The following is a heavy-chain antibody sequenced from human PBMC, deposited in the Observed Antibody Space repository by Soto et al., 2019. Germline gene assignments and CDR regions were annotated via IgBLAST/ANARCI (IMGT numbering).Heavy chain of an antibody. CDR1: GGSFSGYY. D-gene: IGHD4-4*01. CDR3: AKDRQYPRDYFHY. V-gene: IGHV3-23*01. CDR2: ISPNGQGI. Sequence: VQLQQWGAGLLKPSETLSLTCAVYGGSFSGYYWSWIRQPPGKGLEWVSAISPNGQGIWYADSVKGRFTISRDISRNTVFLQMDSLRAEDTAVYYCAKDRQYPRDYFHYWGQGTLVTVSS. J-gene: IGHJ4*02.